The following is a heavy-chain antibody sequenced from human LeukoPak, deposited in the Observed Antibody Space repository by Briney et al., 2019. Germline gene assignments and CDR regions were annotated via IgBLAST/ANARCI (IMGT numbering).Heavy chain of an antibody. CDR1: GGSISSDSYY. J-gene: IGHJ5*02. Sequence: SQTLSLTCTVSGGSISSDSYYWTWIRQPAGKGLEWIGLIYTFGNTNYNPSLKSRVTISVDTSKNQFSLKLSSVTAADTAIYYCATGAPRWWFDPWGQGILVTVSS. D-gene: IGHD4-23*01. CDR2: IYTFGNT. V-gene: IGHV4-61*02. CDR3: ATGAPRWWFDP.